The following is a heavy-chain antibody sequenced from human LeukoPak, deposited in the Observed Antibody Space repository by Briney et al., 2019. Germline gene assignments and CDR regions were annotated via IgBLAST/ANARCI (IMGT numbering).Heavy chain of an antibody. Sequence: GGSLRLSCAASGFTVSSNYMSWVRQAPGKGLEWVSVIYSGGSTYYADSVKGRFTISRDNSKNTLYLQMNSLRAEDTAVYYCAGSIAVAPELDYWGQGTLVTVSS. V-gene: IGHV3-66*01. CDR3: AGSIAVAPELDY. CDR2: IYSGGST. D-gene: IGHD6-19*01. CDR1: GFTVSSNY. J-gene: IGHJ4*02.